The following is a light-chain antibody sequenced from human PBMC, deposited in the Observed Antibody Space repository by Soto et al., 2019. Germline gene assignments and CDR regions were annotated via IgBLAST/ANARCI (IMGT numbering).Light chain of an antibody. V-gene: IGKV1-27*01. J-gene: IGKJ1*01. CDR3: QKYNGAQWT. CDR2: AVS. Sequence: DIQMTQSPSSLSASVGDRVTIACRASQGIRNYLVWYQQKPGKVPKPLIYAVSTLYSGVPPRFSGSGSGTDFTLTISSLQPEDVATYYCQKYNGAQWTFGQGTKVEIK. CDR1: QGIRNY.